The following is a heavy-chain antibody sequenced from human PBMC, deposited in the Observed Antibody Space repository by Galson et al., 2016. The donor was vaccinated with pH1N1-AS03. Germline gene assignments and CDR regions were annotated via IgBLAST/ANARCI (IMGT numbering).Heavy chain of an antibody. J-gene: IGHJ3*02. D-gene: IGHD1-14*01. Sequence: VSCKASGGTFSSYVINWVLQAPGQGLEWMGRIIPSLDVPNYAQKFQGRVTITADKSTRTAYMELSSLRSEDTAVYYCARDSTITGTTEDDALDIWGQGTMVIVSS. CDR3: ARDSTITGTTEDDALDI. CDR2: IIPSLDVP. CDR1: GGTFSSYV. V-gene: IGHV1-69*04.